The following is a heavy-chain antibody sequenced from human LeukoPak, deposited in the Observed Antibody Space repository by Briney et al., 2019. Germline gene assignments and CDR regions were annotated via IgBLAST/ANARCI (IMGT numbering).Heavy chain of an antibody. V-gene: IGHV1-46*01. CDR1: GYAFTSYY. D-gene: IGHD5-18*01. Sequence: ASVKVSCKASGYAFTSYYMHWVRQAPGQGLEWMGIINPSGGSTSYAQKFQGRVTMTRDTSTSTVYMELSSLRSEDTAVYYCARTAVDTAMVTYYYYGMDVWGQGTTVTVSS. CDR2: INPSGGST. CDR3: ARTAVDTAMVTYYYYGMDV. J-gene: IGHJ6*02.